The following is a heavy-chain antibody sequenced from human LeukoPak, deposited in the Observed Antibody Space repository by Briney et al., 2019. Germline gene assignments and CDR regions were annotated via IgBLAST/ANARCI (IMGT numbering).Heavy chain of an antibody. Sequence: PGGSLRLSCAGSGFTFINYAMIWVRQAPGKGLEWVAAITGSGAGTYYADSVKDRFTVSRDNSKSTLYLQMNSLRPEDTAVYYCAKDPNGDYIGAFDFWGQGTMVTVSS. J-gene: IGHJ3*01. V-gene: IGHV3-23*01. CDR3: AKDPNGDYIGAFDF. D-gene: IGHD4-17*01. CDR2: ITGSGAGT. CDR1: GFTFINYA.